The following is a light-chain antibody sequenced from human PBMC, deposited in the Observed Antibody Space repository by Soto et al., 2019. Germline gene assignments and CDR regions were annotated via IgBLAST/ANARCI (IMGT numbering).Light chain of an antibody. Sequence: QSALTQPRSVSGSPGQSITISCTGTNSDVGAYNYVSWYQQHPGKAPKLIIREVTNRPSGVSSRFSGSKSGNTASLTISGLQAEDGADYYCCSETGDINYVVGNGKKVTVL. CDR3: CSETGDINYV. CDR2: EVT. CDR1: NSDVGAYNY. V-gene: IGLV2-14*01. J-gene: IGLJ1*01.